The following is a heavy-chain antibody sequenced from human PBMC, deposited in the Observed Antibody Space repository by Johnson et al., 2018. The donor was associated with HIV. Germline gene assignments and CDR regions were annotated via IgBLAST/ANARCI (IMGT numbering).Heavy chain of an antibody. J-gene: IGHJ3*02. V-gene: IGHV3-20*04. CDR2: INWNGGSK. CDR3: ARGVGGAGDDAFDI. CDR1: GFTFNNYG. D-gene: IGHD6-19*01. Sequence: VQLVESGGGVVQPGRSLRLSCTASGFTFNNYGMSWVRQAPGKGLEWVSGINWNGGSKGYGDSVKGRFTISRDNAKNSLYMQMNSLRAEDTALYYCARGVGGAGDDAFDIWGQGTMVTVSS.